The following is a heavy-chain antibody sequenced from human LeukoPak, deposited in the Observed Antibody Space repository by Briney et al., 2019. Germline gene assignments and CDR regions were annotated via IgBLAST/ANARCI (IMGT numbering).Heavy chain of an antibody. CDR2: ISYDGNYK. V-gene: IGHV3-30*18. CDR3: AKFPPYCSSTSCNDAFDI. CDR1: GFTFSSYG. D-gene: IGHD2-2*01. J-gene: IGHJ3*02. Sequence: GGSLRLSCAASGFTFSSYGMHWVRRAPGKGLEWVAVISYDGNYKYYADSVKGRFTISRDNSKNTLCLQMNSLRAEDTAVYYCAKFPPYCSSTSCNDAFDIWGQGTMVTVSS.